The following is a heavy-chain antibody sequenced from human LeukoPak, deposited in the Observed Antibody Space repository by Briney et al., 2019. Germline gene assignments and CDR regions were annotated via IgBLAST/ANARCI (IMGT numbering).Heavy chain of an antibody. CDR2: INHSGST. CDR1: GGSFSGYY. CDR3: ARGYCTPGVCSENYYYYYLDV. V-gene: IGHV4-34*01. D-gene: IGHD2-8*01. Sequence: SETLSLTCAVHGGSFSGYYWSGIRQPPGKGLEWIGEINHSGSTNYNPSLKSRVTISVDTSKNQFSLKLSSVTAADTAVYYCARGYCTPGVCSENYYYYYLDVWGKGTTVTVSS. J-gene: IGHJ6*03.